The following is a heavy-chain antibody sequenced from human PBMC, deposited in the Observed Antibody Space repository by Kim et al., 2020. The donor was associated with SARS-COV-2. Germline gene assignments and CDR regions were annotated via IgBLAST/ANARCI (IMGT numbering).Heavy chain of an antibody. V-gene: IGHV4-39*01. Sequence: SETLSLTCTVSGGSISSSSYYWGWIRQPPGKGLEWIGSIYYSGSTYYNPSLKSRVTISVDTSKNQFSLKLSSVTAADTAVYYCARHGLMVRGVPHYYYGMDFWGQGTTVTVSS. CDR3: ARHGLMVRGVPHYYYGMDF. CDR2: IYYSGST. D-gene: IGHD3-10*01. CDR1: GGSISSSSYY. J-gene: IGHJ6*02.